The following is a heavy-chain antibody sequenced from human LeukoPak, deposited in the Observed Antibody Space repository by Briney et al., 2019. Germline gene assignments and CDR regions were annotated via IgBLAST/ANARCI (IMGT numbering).Heavy chain of an antibody. CDR1: GGSFSGYY. CDR2: INHSGST. J-gene: IGHJ3*02. D-gene: IGHD3-22*01. CDR3: ARVDYDSSGLQMGSGAFDI. V-gene: IGHV4-34*01. Sequence: SETLSLTCAVYGGSFSGYYWSWIRQPPGKGLEWIGEINHSGSTNYYPSLKKGVTITVNTTKKQISLKLSSVTAADTALYYCARVDYDSSGLQMGSGAFDIWGQGTMVTVSS.